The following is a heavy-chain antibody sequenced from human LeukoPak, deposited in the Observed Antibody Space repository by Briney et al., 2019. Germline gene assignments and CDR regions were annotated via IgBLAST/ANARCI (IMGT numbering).Heavy chain of an antibody. CDR2: INHSGST. D-gene: IGHD3-9*01. CDR3: ARVLCQYDILTGYCHVDWYFDL. Sequence: PSETLSLTCAVYGGSFSGYYWSWIRQPPGKGLEGIGEINHSGSTNYNPSLKSRVTISVDTSKNHFSLKLSSVTDADTAVYYCARVLCQYDILTGYCHVDWYFDLWGRGTLVTVSS. J-gene: IGHJ2*01. V-gene: IGHV4-34*01. CDR1: GGSFSGYY.